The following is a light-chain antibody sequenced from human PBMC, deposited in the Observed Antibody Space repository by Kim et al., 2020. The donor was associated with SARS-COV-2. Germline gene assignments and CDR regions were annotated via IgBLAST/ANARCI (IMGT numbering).Light chain of an antibody. CDR3: SSFTTSSTVL. CDR2: DGS. CDR1: SRDVGAYEY. V-gene: IGLV2-14*03. Sequence: SPRHAVTLSCTGTSRDVGAYEYVCWYQQHPGKAPKLIIYDGSHRPSGISNRFSGSKSGNTASLTISGLQAEDEADYYCSSFTTSSTVLFGGGTRLTVL. J-gene: IGLJ2*01.